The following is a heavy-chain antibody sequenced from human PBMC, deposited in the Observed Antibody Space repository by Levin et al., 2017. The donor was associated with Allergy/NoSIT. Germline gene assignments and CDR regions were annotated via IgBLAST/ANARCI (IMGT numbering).Heavy chain of an antibody. CDR2: IYSGGST. J-gene: IGHJ6*03. D-gene: IGHD2-15*01. Sequence: GGSLRLSCAASGFTVSSNYMSWVRQAPGKGLEWVSVIYSGGSTYYADSVKGRFTISRDNSKNTLYLQMNSLRAEDTAVYYCARVCRYCSGGNAADYYYYYMDVWGKGTTVTVSS. CDR1: GFTVSSNY. CDR3: ARVCRYCSGGNAADYYYYYMDV. V-gene: IGHV3-53*01.